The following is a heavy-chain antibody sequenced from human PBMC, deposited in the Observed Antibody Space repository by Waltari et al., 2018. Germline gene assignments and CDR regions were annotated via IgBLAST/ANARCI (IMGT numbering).Heavy chain of an antibody. CDR1: GFTFSSYS. CDR3: ARSGPPYYYYYYMDV. V-gene: IGHV3-48*04. D-gene: IGHD2-8*02. CDR2: ISSSSSTI. J-gene: IGHJ6*03. Sequence: EVQLVESGGGLVQPGGSLRLSCAASGFTFSSYSLNWVRPAPGKGLEWVSYISSSSSTIYYADSVKGRFTISRDNAKNSLYLQMNSLRAEDTAVYYCARSGPPYYYYYYMDVWGKGTTVTVSS.